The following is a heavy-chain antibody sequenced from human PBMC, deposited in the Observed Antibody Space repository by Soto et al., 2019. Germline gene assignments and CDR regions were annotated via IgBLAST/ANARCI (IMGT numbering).Heavy chain of an antibody. Sequence: QVQLVESGGGVVQPGRSLRLSCAASGFTFNTYGMHWVRQAPGKGLEWVAVISYDGLNEYYGDSVKGRFTISRDNSKDTLYLQMNSLRAEDTGIYSCAKGPFYGSGTMDYWGQGTLVTVSS. CDR3: AKGPFYGSGTMDY. V-gene: IGHV3-30*18. D-gene: IGHD3-10*01. J-gene: IGHJ4*02. CDR2: ISYDGLNE. CDR1: GFTFNTYG.